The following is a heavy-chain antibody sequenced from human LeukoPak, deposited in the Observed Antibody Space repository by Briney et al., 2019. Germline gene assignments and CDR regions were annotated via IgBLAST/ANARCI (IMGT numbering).Heavy chain of an antibody. CDR3: ARDRGHMDV. V-gene: IGHV3-33*01. D-gene: IGHD3-10*01. Sequence: GGSLRHSCAASGFTFSSYGMHWVRQAPGKGLEWVTVIWYDGSNKYYADSVKGRFTISRDNSKNTLYLQMNSLRGEDTAVYYCARDRGHMDVWGRGTTVTVSS. J-gene: IGHJ6*03. CDR1: GFTFSSYG. CDR2: IWYDGSNK.